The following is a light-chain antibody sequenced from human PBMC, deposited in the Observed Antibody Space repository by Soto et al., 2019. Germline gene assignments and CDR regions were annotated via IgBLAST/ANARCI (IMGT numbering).Light chain of an antibody. CDR1: HSVSSS. V-gene: IGKV3-15*01. CDR3: QQYYDWPPFT. J-gene: IGKJ4*01. CDR2: GAS. Sequence: EIMMTQSPSTLSVSPGERATLSCRASHSVSSSLAWYQQKPGQGPRLLIYGASARATGIPARFSGSGSGTEFTLTINSLQSEDFAVYYCQQYYDWPPFTFGGGTRVEIK.